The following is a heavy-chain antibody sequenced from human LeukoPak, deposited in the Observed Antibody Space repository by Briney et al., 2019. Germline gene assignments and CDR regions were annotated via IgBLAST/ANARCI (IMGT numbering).Heavy chain of an antibody. CDR2: IYYSGST. J-gene: IGHJ6*03. V-gene: IGHV4-59*01. Sequence: SETLSLTCTVSGGSISSYYWRWIRQPPGKGLEWIGYIYYSGSTNYNPSLKSRVTISVDTSKNQFSLKLSSVTAADTAVYYCARVWFGEYYYMDVWGKGTTVTVSS. D-gene: IGHD3-10*01. CDR1: GGSISSYY. CDR3: ARVWFGEYYYMDV.